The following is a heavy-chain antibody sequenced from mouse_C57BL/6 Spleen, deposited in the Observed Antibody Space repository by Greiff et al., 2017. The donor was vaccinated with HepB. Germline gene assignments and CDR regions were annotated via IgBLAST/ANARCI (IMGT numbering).Heavy chain of an antibody. V-gene: IGHV1-69*01. Sequence: QVQLKQPGAELVMPGASVKLSCKASGYTFTSYWMHWVKQRPGQGLEWIGEIDPSDSYTNYNQKFKGKSTLTVDKSSSTAYMQLSSLTSEDSAVYYCAREGGVITTGSWYFDVWGTGTTVTVAS. CDR3: AREGGVITTGSWYFDV. J-gene: IGHJ1*03. CDR1: GYTFTSYW. D-gene: IGHD1-1*01. CDR2: IDPSDSYT.